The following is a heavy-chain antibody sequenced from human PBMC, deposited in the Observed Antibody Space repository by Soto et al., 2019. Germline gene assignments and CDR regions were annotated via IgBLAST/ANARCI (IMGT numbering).Heavy chain of an antibody. Sequence: QITLNESGPTVVKPTEPLTLTCTFSGFSLTTSVVVLGWVRQSPGKAPEGLAFIYWDDDKRYTTSLKSRLTITKDTSKNQVVLTMANVYPADTATYYCAHRVLRAVFGLVTTTAIYFDFWGQGTPVVVSS. V-gene: IGHV2-5*02. CDR2: IYWDDDK. D-gene: IGHD3-3*01. CDR3: AHRVLRAVFGLVTTTAIYFDF. J-gene: IGHJ4*02. CDR1: GFSLTTSVVV.